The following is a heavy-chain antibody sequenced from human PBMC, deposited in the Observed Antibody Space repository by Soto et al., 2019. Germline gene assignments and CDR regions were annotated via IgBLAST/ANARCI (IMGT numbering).Heavy chain of an antibody. CDR2: IFYTGTT. V-gene: IGHV4-61*08. CDR3: ARGMAEEQIFYYFDY. D-gene: IGHD3-9*01. J-gene: IGHJ4*02. Sequence: SETLSLTCTVSGGSVGSVDHYWSWIRQPPGEGLECIGYIFYTGTTYYNPSLKSRVTISVDASKSQFYLKLRSVTAADTAVYYCARGMAEEQIFYYFDYWGQGALVTVS. CDR1: GGSVGSVDHY.